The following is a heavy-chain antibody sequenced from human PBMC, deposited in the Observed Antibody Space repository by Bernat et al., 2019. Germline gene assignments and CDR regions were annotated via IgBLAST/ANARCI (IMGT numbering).Heavy chain of an antibody. V-gene: IGHV3-53*01. D-gene: IGHD3-10*01. CDR1: GFTVSSNY. CDR3: AGGSGSYSNWYFDL. Sequence: EVQLVESGGGLIQPGGSLRLSCAASGFTVSSNYMSWVRQAPGKGLEWVSVIYSGGNTYYADSVKGRFTISRDNSKNTLYLQMNSLRAEDTAVYYCAGGSGSYSNWYFDLWGRGTLVTVSS. CDR2: IYSGGNT. J-gene: IGHJ2*01.